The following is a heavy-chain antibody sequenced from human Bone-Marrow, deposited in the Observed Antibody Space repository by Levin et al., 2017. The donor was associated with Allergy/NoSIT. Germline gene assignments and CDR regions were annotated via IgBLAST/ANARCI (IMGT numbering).Heavy chain of an antibody. V-gene: IGHV3-33*01. CDR3: ARGPPGDYFDY. J-gene: IGHJ4*02. CDR1: GFTFSSYG. CDR2: IWYDGSNK. Sequence: HPGESLKISCAASGFTFSSYGMHWVRQAPGKGLEWVAVIWYDGSNKYYADSVKGRFTISRDNSKNTLYLQMNSLRAEDTAVYYCARGPPGDYFDYWGQGTLVTVSS.